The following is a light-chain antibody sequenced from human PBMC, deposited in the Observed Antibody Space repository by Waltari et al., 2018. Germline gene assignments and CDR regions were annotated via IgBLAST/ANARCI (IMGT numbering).Light chain of an antibody. CDR3: QKGINSPAT. J-gene: IGKJ1*01. V-gene: IGKV3-11*01. CDR1: QRVSSQ. Sequence: VLTHSPATLSLYPGERATLSCRASQRVSSQLVSYQQKRSHPPRLLIYDASNRTTGISARCSGRASETDFTLSMSSLGPEVFDVYGCQKGINSPATFGQETKVEI. CDR2: DAS.